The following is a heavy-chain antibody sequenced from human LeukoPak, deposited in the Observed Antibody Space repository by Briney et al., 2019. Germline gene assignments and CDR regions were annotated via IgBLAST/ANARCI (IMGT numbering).Heavy chain of an antibody. J-gene: IGHJ4*02. V-gene: IGHV3-7*01. CDR3: ARVRNDYNPGAIDY. D-gene: IGHD5-24*01. Sequence: WGSLRLSCAASGFTFSSYWMSWVRQAPGKGLEWVANIKEDGNEKYYVDSVKGRFTISRDNAKNSLYLQMKSLRAEDTAVYYCARVRNDYNPGAIDYWGQGTLVTVSS. CDR1: GFTFSSYW. CDR2: IKEDGNEK.